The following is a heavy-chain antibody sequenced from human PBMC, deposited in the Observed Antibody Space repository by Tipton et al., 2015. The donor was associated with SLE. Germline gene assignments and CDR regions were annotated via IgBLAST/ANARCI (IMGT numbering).Heavy chain of an antibody. CDR1: GYSISSGYY. Sequence: GLVKPSETLSLTCAVSGYSISSGYYWGWIRQPPGKGLEWIGSIYYSGSTYYNPSLKSRVTISVDTSKNQFSLKLSSVTAADTAVYYCASSGYSTGPGAFDFWGQGTLVTVSS. CDR2: IYYSGST. J-gene: IGHJ3*01. CDR3: ASSGYSTGPGAFDF. D-gene: IGHD6-19*01. V-gene: IGHV4-38-2*01.